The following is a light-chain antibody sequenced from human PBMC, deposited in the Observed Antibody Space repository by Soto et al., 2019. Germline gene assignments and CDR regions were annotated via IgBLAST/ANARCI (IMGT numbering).Light chain of an antibody. V-gene: IGLV2-14*01. CDR1: SSDIGSYNY. J-gene: IGLJ7*01. Sequence: QSVLTQPASVSGSPGQSITISCTGTSSDIGSYNYVSWYQQHPGEAPKLMIYDVSNRPSGVSNRFSGSKSDNTASLTISGLQAEDEADYYCISYTTSGTWVFGGGTQLTVL. CDR2: DVS. CDR3: ISYTTSGTWV.